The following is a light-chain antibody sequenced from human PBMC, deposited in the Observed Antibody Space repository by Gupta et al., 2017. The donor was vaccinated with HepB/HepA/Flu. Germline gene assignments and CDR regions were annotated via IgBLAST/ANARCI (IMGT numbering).Light chain of an antibody. J-gene: IGLJ3*02. V-gene: IGLV2-23*02. CDR2: EVS. CDR1: SSDVGSYNL. CDR3: CSYAGSSTFWV. Sequence: QSALHPPLTVSGSPGQSITICCTGTSSDVGSYNLVSWYQQHPGKAPKLMIYEVSKRPSGVSNRFSGSKSGNTASLTISGLQAEDEADYYCCSYAGSSTFWVFGGGTKLTVL.